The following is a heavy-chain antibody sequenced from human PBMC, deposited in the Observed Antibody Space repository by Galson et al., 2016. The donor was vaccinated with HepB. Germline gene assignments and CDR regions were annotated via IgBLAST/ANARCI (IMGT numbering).Heavy chain of an antibody. J-gene: IGHJ4*02. CDR1: GFLFSSHA. CDR3: AKSPATAGAYYFDS. D-gene: IGHD6-13*01. CDR2: ISYDGSVK. Sequence: SLRLSCAASGFLFSSHAMHWVRQAPGKGLEWLALISYDGSVKYYADSVKGRFTIARDNSKNTMYVHMTGLRAEDTAVYYCAKSPATAGAYYFDSWGQGNLVTVSS. V-gene: IGHV3-30*04.